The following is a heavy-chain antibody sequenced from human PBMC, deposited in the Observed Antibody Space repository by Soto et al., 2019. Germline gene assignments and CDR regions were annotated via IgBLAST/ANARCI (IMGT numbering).Heavy chain of an antibody. J-gene: IGHJ4*02. Sequence: ASVKVSCKASGYTVTSYAMHLVRQAPGQRLEWMGWINANNGNTKYSQKYQGRVTMTRNTSVSTAYMELSSLRSEDTAVYYCARGPSFRYSSSWYEWDYFDYWGQGTLVTVSS. D-gene: IGHD6-13*01. CDR3: ARGPSFRYSSSWYEWDYFDY. CDR2: INANNGNT. V-gene: IGHV1-3*01. CDR1: GYTVTSYA.